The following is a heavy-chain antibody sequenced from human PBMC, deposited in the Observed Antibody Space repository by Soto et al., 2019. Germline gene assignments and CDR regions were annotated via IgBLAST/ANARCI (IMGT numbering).Heavy chain of an antibody. V-gene: IGHV1-18*01. J-gene: IGHJ5*02. D-gene: IGHD3-10*01. CDR2: ISAYNGNT. CDR1: GYTFTSYG. CDR3: ARDLDYYRGVPQLWFDP. Sequence: ASVKVSCKASGYTFTSYGISWVRQAPGQGLEWMGWISAYNGNTNYAQKLQGRVTMTTDTSTSTAYMELRSLRFDDTAVYYCARDLDYYRGVPQLWFDPWGQGTLVTVSS.